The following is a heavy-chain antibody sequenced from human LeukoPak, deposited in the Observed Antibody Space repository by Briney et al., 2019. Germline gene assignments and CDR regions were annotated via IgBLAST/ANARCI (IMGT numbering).Heavy chain of an antibody. CDR3: ARHGWCSGGRCHLGGFDY. CDR1: GGSISSTYYY. V-gene: IGHV4-39*01. J-gene: IGHJ4*02. CDR2: VYYSGST. Sequence: PSETLSLTCTVSGGSISSTYYYWAWIRQPPGKGLEWIGSVYYSGSTHDNPSLKSRVTISVDTSKNQFSLKLTSVTAADTAVYYCARHGWCSGGRCHLGGFDYWGQGTQVAVSS. D-gene: IGHD2-15*01.